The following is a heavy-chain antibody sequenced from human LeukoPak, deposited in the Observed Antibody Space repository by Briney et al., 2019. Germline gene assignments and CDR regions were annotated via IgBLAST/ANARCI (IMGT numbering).Heavy chain of an antibody. Sequence: GGSLRLSCAASGFTLWSYAMSWVRQVPGKGLEWVSTISGSGGITYYADSVEGRFTISRDNSKNILYLQMNSLRAEDMAVYYCAKLRGSYDILTGYDFWGQGILVTVSS. CDR1: GFTLWSYA. CDR2: ISGSGGIT. J-gene: IGHJ4*02. CDR3: AKLRGSYDILTGYDF. D-gene: IGHD3-9*01. V-gene: IGHV3-23*01.